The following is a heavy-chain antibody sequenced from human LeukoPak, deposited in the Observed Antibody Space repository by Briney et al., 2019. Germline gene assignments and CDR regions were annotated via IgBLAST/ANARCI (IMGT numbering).Heavy chain of an antibody. CDR2: ISYDGSNK. CDR3: AREKTDYYDSSGYLDY. D-gene: IGHD3-22*01. CDR1: GFTFSSYA. V-gene: IGHV3-30-3*01. Sequence: PGRSLRLSCAASGFTFSSYAMHWVRQAPGKGLEWVAVISYDGSNKYYADSVKGRFTISRDNSKNTLYLQMNSLRAEDTAVYYCAREKTDYYDSSGYLDYWGQGTLVTVSS. J-gene: IGHJ4*02.